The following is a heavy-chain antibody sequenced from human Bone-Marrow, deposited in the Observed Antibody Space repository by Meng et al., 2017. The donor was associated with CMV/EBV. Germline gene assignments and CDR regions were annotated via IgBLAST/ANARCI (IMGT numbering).Heavy chain of an antibody. V-gene: IGHV4-34*01. J-gene: IGHJ4*02. CDR2: INHSGST. CDR1: AFSVGSNY. CDR3: ARESYSNYDIY. Sequence: GSLRLSCAASAFSVGSNYMNWVRQAPGKGLEWIGEINHSGSTNYNPSLKSRVTISVDTSKNQFSLKLSSVTAADMAVYYCARESYSNYDIYWGQGTLVTVSS. D-gene: IGHD4-11*01.